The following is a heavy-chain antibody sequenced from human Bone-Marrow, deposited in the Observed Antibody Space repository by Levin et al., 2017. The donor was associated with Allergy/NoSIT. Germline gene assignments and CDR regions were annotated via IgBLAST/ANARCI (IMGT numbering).Heavy chain of an antibody. CDR2: VHTGSGDT. Sequence: ASVKVSCKASGYSSAGIALHWVRQAPGQGLEWMGRVHTGSGDTKYSQYFHGRVTFPSDTSASPAYMELTSLKSEDTAVYYCARGGCTWFYKLDQWGQGTLVIVSS. CDR1: GYSSAGIA. D-gene: IGHD6-19*01. CDR3: ARGGCTWFYKLDQ. J-gene: IGHJ4*02. V-gene: IGHV1-3*04.